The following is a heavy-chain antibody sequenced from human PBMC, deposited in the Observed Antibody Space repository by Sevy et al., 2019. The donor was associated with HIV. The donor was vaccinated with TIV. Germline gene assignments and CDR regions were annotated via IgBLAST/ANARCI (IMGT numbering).Heavy chain of an antibody. V-gene: IGHV3-11*01. CDR3: ASVGATMLISPDY. J-gene: IGHJ4*02. CDR1: GFTFSDYY. CDR2: ISSSGSTI. D-gene: IGHD1-26*01. Sequence: GGSLRLSCAASGFTFSDYYMSWIRQAPGKGLEWVSYISSSGSTIYYADSVKGRFTISRDNAKNSLYLQMNSLRAEDTAVYYCASVGATMLISPDYWGQGTLVTVSS.